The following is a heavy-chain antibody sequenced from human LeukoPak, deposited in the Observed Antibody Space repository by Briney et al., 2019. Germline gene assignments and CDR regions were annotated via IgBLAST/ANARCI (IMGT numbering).Heavy chain of an antibody. CDR2: FYPGDSDT. CDR3: ARRGARRTVDY. CDR1: GYSFTSYW. D-gene: IGHD3-16*01. V-gene: IGHV5-51*01. J-gene: IGHJ4*02. Sequence: GESLKISCKGSGYSFTSYWIXXXXXXXXXXXXXXGIFYPGDSDTRYSXSFQGQXTXXXXXXIXTAYLQWSSLKASDTAMYYCARRGARRTVDYWGQGTLVTVSS.